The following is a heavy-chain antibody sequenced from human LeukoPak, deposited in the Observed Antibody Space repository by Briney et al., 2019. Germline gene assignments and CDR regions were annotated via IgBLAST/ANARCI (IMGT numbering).Heavy chain of an antibody. V-gene: IGHV4-39*07. CDR3: ARVPPYYDFWSGYYRGPYYYYYMDV. D-gene: IGHD3-3*01. CDR2: IYYSGST. Sequence: SETLSLTCTVSGGSISSSSYYWGWIRQPPGKGLEWIGNIYYSGSTNYNPSLKSRVTISVDTSKNQFSLKLSSVTAADTAVYYCARVPPYYDFWSGYYRGPYYYYYMDVWGKGTTVTVSS. J-gene: IGHJ6*03. CDR1: GGSISSSSYY.